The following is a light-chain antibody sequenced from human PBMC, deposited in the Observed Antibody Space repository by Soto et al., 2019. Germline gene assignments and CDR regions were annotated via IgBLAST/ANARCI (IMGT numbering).Light chain of an antibody. Sequence: DIQMTQSPSSLSASVGDRVTITCRASQSISSYLNWYQQKPGKAPKLLIYAASSLQSGVPSRFSVSGSGTDFTLTISSLQPEDFATYYCQQSYSTPYTFGQGTKRAIK. CDR2: AAS. CDR3: QQSYSTPYT. CDR1: QSISSY. J-gene: IGKJ2*01. V-gene: IGKV1-39*01.